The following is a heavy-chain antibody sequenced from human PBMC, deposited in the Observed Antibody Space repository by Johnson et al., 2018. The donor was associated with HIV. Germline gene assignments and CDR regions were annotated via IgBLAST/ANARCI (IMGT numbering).Heavy chain of an antibody. CDR1: GFTFSTYW. D-gene: IGHD6-13*01. CDR2: IKQDGSEK. J-gene: IGHJ3*02. V-gene: IGHV3-7*03. Sequence: MQLVESGGGLVQPGGSLRLSCAASGFTFSTYWMNWVRQAPGKGLEWVANIKQDGSEKYYADSVKGRFTIARDNSKNSLYLEMNSLRAEDTALYYCAKGYSSTWHDAFNIWGQGTMVTVSS. CDR3: AKGYSSTWHDAFNI.